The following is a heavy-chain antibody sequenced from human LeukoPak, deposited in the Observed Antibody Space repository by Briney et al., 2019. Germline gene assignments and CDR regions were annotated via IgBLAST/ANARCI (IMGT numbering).Heavy chain of an antibody. CDR1: GGSISSSSFF. CDR3: AKDRGATVVDY. CDR2: VSYSGTT. D-gene: IGHD1-26*01. J-gene: IGHJ4*02. V-gene: IGHV4-39*02. Sequence: TPSETLSLTCTVSGGSISSSSFFWAWIRQPPGKGLEWIGTVSYSGTTYYSPSLKSRVTISVDTSKNQFSLRLTSVTAADTALYYCAKDRGATVVDYWGQGTLVTVSS.